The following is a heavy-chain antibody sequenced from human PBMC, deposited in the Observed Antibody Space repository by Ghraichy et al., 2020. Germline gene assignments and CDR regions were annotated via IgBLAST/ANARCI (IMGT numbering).Heavy chain of an antibody. CDR3: ARDFSGGSSA. V-gene: IGHV3-21*01. Sequence: LSLTCAASGFNFNTYSMTWVRQTPGLGLEWVSSISSGSTYKDYASSVKGRFTISRDNAKNSLYLQMDSLRAEDTALYYCARDFSGGSSAWGQGTLVTVSS. J-gene: IGHJ5*02. CDR1: GFNFNTYS. CDR2: ISSGSTYK. D-gene: IGHD2-8*02.